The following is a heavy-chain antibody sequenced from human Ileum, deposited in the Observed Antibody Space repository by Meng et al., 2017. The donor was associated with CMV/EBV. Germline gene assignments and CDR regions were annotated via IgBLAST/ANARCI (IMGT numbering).Heavy chain of an antibody. J-gene: IGHJ4*02. V-gene: IGHV3-7*01. Sequence: GESLKISCAVSGFTSSNFWMSWVRQSPGMGLEWVANIKQDGSATYYADSVKGRFTISRDNAKNSLYLQMDSLRADDTAVYYCVREDILVFDYWGQGTLVTVSS. CDR3: VREDILVFDY. CDR1: GFTSSNFW. CDR2: IKQDGSAT. D-gene: IGHD2-15*01.